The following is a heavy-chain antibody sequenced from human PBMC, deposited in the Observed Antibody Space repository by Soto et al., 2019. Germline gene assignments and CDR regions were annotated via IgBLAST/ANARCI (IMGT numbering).Heavy chain of an antibody. Sequence: GGSRRLSCVGSAPTVSNYGVHWGRQAPGKGLEWVALISYDGSEEDYADSVKGRFTLSRDNSKNNIYLEMNGLRPEDTAVYYCAISAGAYRHHYNVMSVCAQRTTDTGSS. CDR1: APTVSNYG. D-gene: IGHD3-16*01. CDR3: AISAGAYRHHYNVMSV. CDR2: ISYDGSEE. J-gene: IGHJ6*02. V-gene: IGHV3-30*03.